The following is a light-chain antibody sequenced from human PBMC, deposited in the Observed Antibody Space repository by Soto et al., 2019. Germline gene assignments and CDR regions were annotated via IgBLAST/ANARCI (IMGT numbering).Light chain of an antibody. CDR3: MQALQTPPT. CDR1: QSLLHTDGYNY. Sequence: DTVMTQSPLSLPVTPGEPASISCWSSQSLLHTDGYNYLDWYLQKPGQSPQLLIYLGSYRASGVPDRFSGSGSRTDFTLKIRRVEAEDVGVYYCMQALQTPPTFGQGTKLEI. CDR2: LGS. V-gene: IGKV2-28*01. J-gene: IGKJ1*01.